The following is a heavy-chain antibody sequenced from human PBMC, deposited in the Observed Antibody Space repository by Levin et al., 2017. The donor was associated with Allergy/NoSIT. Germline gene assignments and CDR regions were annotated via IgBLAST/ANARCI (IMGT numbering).Heavy chain of an antibody. Sequence: QSGGSLRLSCAVSGLTFSMSHMHWVRHSPGKGLEWVALMPHDGGNKQYGDSVKGRFIVSRDDSKSTLYLQMNSLRPDDTAVYHCARESHSSGHAGTFDYWGQGTLVIVSS. CDR3: ARESHSSGHAGTFDY. D-gene: IGHD6-25*01. J-gene: IGHJ4*02. CDR2: MPHDGGNK. V-gene: IGHV3-30-3*01. CDR1: GLTFSMSH.